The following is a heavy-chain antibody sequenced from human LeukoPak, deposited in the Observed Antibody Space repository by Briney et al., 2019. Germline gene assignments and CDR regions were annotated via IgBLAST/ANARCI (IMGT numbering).Heavy chain of an antibody. CDR2: IIPIFGTA. V-gene: IGHV1-69*13. CDR3: AREGSSGWYWFDP. CDR1: GGAFISYA. D-gene: IGHD6-19*01. J-gene: IGHJ5*02. Sequence: SVTVSCKASGGAFISYAISWVRQAPGQGLEWMGGIIPIFGTANYAQKFQGRVTITADESTSTAYMELSSLRSEDTAVYYCAREGSSGWYWFDPWGQGTLVTVSS.